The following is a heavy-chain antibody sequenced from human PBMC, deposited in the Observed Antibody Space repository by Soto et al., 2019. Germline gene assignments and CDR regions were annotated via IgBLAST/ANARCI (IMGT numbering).Heavy chain of an antibody. V-gene: IGHV3-74*01. CDR3: ARVGQGRYYFDY. CDR1: GFAFSSYW. CDR2: INGDGSTT. J-gene: IGHJ4*02. Sequence: EVHLVESGGGSVQPGGSLELSCAGSGFAFSSYWIHWVRQVPGKGLVWVSRINGDGSTTSYADSVRGRFTISRDNAKDTLYLQMNSLRAEDTALYYCARVGQGRYYFDYWGQGTLVTVSS.